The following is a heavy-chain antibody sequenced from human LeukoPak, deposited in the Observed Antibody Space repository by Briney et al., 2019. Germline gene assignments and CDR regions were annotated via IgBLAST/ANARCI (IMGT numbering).Heavy chain of an antibody. J-gene: IGHJ4*02. D-gene: IGHD6-13*01. Sequence: TGGSLRLSCAASGFTFSGYWMSWVRQAPGKGPEWVANIKQDGSEIYYVDSVKSRFTISRDNAKNSLFLQMNSLRAEDTAVYYCARDRRYSSSWYGFDYWGQGTLVTVSS. CDR1: GFTFSGYW. V-gene: IGHV3-7*01. CDR2: IKQDGSEI. CDR3: ARDRRYSSSWYGFDY.